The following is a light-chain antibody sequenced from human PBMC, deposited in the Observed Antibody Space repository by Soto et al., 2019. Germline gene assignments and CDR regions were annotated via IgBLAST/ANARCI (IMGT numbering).Light chain of an antibody. CDR2: GAS. J-gene: IGKJ2*01. CDR1: QSVSSTY. Sequence: EIVLTQSPGTLSLSPGERATLSCRASQSVSSTYLAWYQQKPGQAPRLLIYGASNRATGIPDRFSGSGSGTDFTLTISRLEPEDFAVYYCQQYCSSLYTFVQGTNLEIK. CDR3: QQYCSSLYT. V-gene: IGKV3-20*01.